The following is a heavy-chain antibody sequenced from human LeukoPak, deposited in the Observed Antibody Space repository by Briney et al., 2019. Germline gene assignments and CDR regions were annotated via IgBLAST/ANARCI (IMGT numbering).Heavy chain of an antibody. Sequence: SETLSLTCTVSGYSIRSGYYWGWIRQPPGKGLEWIGYIYHSGSTYYNPSLKSRVTISVDTSKNQFSLKLSSVTAADTAVFYRARDGYNYPLQFDYWGQGTLVTVSS. V-gene: IGHV4-38-2*02. CDR3: ARDGYNYPLQFDY. CDR1: GYSIRSGYY. D-gene: IGHD5-24*01. CDR2: IYHSGST. J-gene: IGHJ4*02.